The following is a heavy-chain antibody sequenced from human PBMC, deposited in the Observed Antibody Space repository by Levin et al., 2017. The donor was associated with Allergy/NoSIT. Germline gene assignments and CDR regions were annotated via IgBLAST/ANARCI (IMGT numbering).Heavy chain of an antibody. J-gene: IGHJ6*02. D-gene: IGHD3-16*02. CDR1: XXXXTXFX. CDR3: SREEGWGYHYGIDV. V-gene: IGHV3-7*01. CDR2: IKQDGSET. Sequence: HAGGSLRLSCAASXXXXTXFXLXXXXXXXXKGLEWVANIKQDGSETYYVDSVKGRFTISRDNAKNSVYLQMNSLRVDDTAVYYCSREEGWGYHYGIDVWGQGTTVTVSS.